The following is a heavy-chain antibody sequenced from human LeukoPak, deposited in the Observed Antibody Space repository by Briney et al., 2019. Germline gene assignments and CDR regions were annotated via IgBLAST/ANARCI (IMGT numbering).Heavy chain of an antibody. CDR3: ARGVYVWKQPVR. V-gene: IGHV4-34*01. CDR2: INHSGNT. Sequence: SETLSLTCAVYGGSFSGYYWSWIRQPPGKGLEWMGEINHSGNTNYNPSLKSRVTISVDTSKNQFSLKRSSVTAADTAVYYCARGVYVWKQPVRWGQGTLVTVSS. D-gene: IGHD6-13*01. CDR1: GGSFSGYY. J-gene: IGHJ4*02.